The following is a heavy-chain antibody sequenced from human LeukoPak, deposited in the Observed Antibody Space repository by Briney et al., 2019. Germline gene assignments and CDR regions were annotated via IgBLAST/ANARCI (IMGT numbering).Heavy chain of an antibody. J-gene: IGHJ4*02. Sequence: SGTLSLTCAVSGGSISSSNWWSWVRQPPGKGLEWIGSIYYSGSTYYNPSLKSRVTISVDTSKNQFSLKLSSVTAADTAVYYCASYDPLYSTLDYWGQGTLVTVSS. CDR1: GGSISSSNW. CDR2: IYYSGST. V-gene: IGHV4-4*02. D-gene: IGHD6-13*01. CDR3: ASYDPLYSTLDY.